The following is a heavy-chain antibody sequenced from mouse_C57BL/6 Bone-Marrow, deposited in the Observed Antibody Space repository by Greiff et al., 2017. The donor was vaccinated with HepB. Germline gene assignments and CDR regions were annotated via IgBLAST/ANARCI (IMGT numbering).Heavy chain of an antibody. V-gene: IGHV1-80*01. CDR2: IYPGDGDT. J-gene: IGHJ3*01. CDR1: GYAFSSYW. D-gene: IGHD2-4*01. Sequence: QVQLQQSGAELVKPGASVKISCKASGYAFSSYWMNWVKQRPGKGLEGIGQIYPGDGDTNYNGKFKGKATLTADKSSSTAYMQLSSLTSEDSAVYFFARGGYDNAFAYWGQGTLVTVSA. CDR3: ARGGYDNAFAY.